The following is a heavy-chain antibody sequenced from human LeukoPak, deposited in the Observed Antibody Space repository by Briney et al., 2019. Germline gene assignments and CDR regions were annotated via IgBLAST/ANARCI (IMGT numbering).Heavy chain of an antibody. CDR2: IYYSGST. D-gene: IGHD6-13*01. Sequence: PSETLSLTCTVSGGSISSGDHYWSWIRQPPGKGLEWIGYIYYSGSTYYNPSLKSRVTISVDTSKNQFSLKLSSVTAADTAVYYCARGFRSSWFDPWGQGTLVTVSS. CDR1: GGSISSGDHY. V-gene: IGHV4-30-4*01. CDR3: ARGFRSSWFDP. J-gene: IGHJ5*02.